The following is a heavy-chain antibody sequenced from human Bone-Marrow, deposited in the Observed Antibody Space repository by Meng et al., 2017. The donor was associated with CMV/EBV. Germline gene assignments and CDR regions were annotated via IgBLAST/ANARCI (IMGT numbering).Heavy chain of an antibody. CDR2: ISGSGGST. CDR1: GFTFSSYE. Sequence: SCAASGFTFSSYEMNWVRQAPGKGLEWVSAISGSGGSTYYADSVKGRFTISRDNSKNTLYLQMNSLRAEDTAVYYCAKVYYYGSDPSYYYYGMDVWGQGTTDTVSS. V-gene: IGHV3-23*01. CDR3: AKVYYYGSDPSYYYYGMDV. D-gene: IGHD3-10*01. J-gene: IGHJ6*02.